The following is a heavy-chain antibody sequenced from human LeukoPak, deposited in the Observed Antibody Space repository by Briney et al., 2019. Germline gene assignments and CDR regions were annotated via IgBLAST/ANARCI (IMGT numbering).Heavy chain of an antibody. V-gene: IGHV1-69-2*01. CDR3: ATDRIERAFDV. D-gene: IGHD6-25*01. J-gene: IGHJ6*04. CDR2: VDPEDGET. Sequence: ASVKVSCKSSGYTFTDHYIHWVQQAPGKGLEWMGRVDPEDGETIYAEKFQGRVTITTDTSTDAAYMELGSLRFEDTAVYYCATDRIERAFDVWGKGTTVTVSS. CDR1: GYTFTDHY.